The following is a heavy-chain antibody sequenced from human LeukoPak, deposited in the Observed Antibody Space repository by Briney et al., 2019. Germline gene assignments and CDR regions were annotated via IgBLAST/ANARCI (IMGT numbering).Heavy chain of an antibody. J-gene: IGHJ4*02. CDR1: GFTLSSYA. V-gene: IGHV3-23*01. CDR2: ISVCGNT. Sequence: GGSLRLSCAASGFTLSSYAMSWVRQGPGKGLEWVSAISVCGNTYHADSVKGRFTISRDSSKNTLYLQMNSLRAEDTAVYYCAKSIVVVTAIPNFDYWGQGTLVTVSS. CDR3: AKSIVVVTAIPNFDY. D-gene: IGHD2-21*02.